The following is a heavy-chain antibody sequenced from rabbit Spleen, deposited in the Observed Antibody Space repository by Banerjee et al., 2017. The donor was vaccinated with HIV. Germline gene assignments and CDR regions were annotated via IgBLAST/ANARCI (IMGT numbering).Heavy chain of an antibody. CDR2: IDAGSSGFT. Sequence: QSLEESGGDLVKPGASLTLTCTASGFSFGISDYMCWVRQAPGKGLEWIACIDAGSSGFTYHASWAKGRFTISKTSSTTVTLQATSLTAADTATYFCARDSSSSFSSYGMDLWGPGTLVTVS. V-gene: IGHV1S40*01. J-gene: IGHJ6*01. CDR1: GFSFGISDY. CDR3: ARDSSSSFSSYGMDL. D-gene: IGHD1-1*01.